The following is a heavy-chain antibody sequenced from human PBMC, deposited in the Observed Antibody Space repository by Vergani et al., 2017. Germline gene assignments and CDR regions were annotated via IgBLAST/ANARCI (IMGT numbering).Heavy chain of an antibody. V-gene: IGHV3-49*03. CDR1: GFTFSSYA. Sequence: VQLVESGGGVVQPGRSLRLSCAASGFTFSSYAMSWFRQAPGKGLEWVGFIRSKAYGGTTEYAASVKGRFTISRDDSKSIAYLQMNSLKTEDTAVYYCTRDSDYGDTDYWGQGTLVTVSS. J-gene: IGHJ4*02. CDR2: IRSKAYGGTT. CDR3: TRDSDYGDTDY. D-gene: IGHD4-17*01.